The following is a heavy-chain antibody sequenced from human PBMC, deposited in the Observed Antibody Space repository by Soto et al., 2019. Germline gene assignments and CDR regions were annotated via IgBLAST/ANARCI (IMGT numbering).Heavy chain of an antibody. Sequence: ASVKVSCKASEGTFNSYAIAWVRQAPGQGLEWMGWISAYNGNTNYAQKLQGRVTMTTDTSTSTAYMELRSLRSDGTAVYYCARLKTGVVVAATNFGNAFDIWGQGTMVTVSS. V-gene: IGHV1-18*01. CDR3: ARLKTGVVVAATNFGNAFDI. D-gene: IGHD2-15*01. CDR2: ISAYNGNT. CDR1: EGTFNSYA. J-gene: IGHJ3*02.